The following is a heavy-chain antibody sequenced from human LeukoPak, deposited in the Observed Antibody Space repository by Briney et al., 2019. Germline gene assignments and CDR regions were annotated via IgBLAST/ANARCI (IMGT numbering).Heavy chain of an antibody. Sequence: PGGSLRLSCAASGFTFSNYWMHWVRQAPGKGLVWVSWITGDGSSTRYADSVKGRFTISRDNAKNTLYLQVNSLRAEDTAVYYCARSNWPYYFDYWGQGALVTVSS. V-gene: IGHV3-74*01. J-gene: IGHJ4*02. D-gene: IGHD1-1*01. CDR1: GFTFSNYW. CDR2: ITGDGSST. CDR3: ARSNWPYYFDY.